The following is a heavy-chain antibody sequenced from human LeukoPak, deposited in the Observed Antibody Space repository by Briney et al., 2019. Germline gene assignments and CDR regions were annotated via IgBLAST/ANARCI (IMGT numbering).Heavy chain of an antibody. CDR2: ISSSSSYI. Sequence: GGSLRLSCAASGFTFSSYSMNWVRQAPGKGLEXXXSISSSSSYIYYADSVKGRFTISRDNAKNSLYLQMNSLRAEDTAVYYCARGALAAAGTWFDPWGQGTLVTVSS. V-gene: IGHV3-21*01. CDR3: ARGALAAAGTWFDP. D-gene: IGHD6-13*01. J-gene: IGHJ5*02. CDR1: GFTFSSYS.